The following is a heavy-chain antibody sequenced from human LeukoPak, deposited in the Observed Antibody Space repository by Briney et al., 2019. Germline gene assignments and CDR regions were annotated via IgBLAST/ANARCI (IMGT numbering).Heavy chain of an antibody. Sequence: GGSLRLSCAACGFTFCSYEMKWVRQAPGKGLEGVSYISISGSTIDYADSVKGRFTISRDNAKNSLYLQMNSLRAEDTAVYYCATTDRGDYVWGSYRRENYFDYWGQGTLVTVSS. V-gene: IGHV3-48*03. J-gene: IGHJ4*02. CDR2: ISISGSTI. D-gene: IGHD3-16*02. CDR3: ATTDRGDYVWGSYRRENYFDY. CDR1: GFTFCSYE.